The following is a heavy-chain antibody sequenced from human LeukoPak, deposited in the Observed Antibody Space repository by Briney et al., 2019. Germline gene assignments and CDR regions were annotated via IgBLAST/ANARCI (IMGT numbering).Heavy chain of an antibody. D-gene: IGHD3-22*01. CDR3: ARFDYDSSGYYYGYY. Sequence: SETLSLTCTVSGGSISSGGYYWSWIRQYPGKGLEWIGYIYYSGSTYYNPSLKSRVTISVDTSKNQFSLKLSSVTAADTAVYYCARFDYDSSGYYYGYYWGQGTLVTVSS. CDR1: GGSISSGGYY. J-gene: IGHJ4*02. CDR2: IYYSGST. V-gene: IGHV4-31*03.